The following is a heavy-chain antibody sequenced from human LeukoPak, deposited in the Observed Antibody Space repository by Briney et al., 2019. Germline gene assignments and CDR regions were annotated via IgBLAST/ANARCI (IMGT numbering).Heavy chain of an antibody. D-gene: IGHD3-22*01. V-gene: IGHV1-3*01. J-gene: IGHJ5*02. CDR2: INGGSGNT. Sequence: ASVKVSCKASGYTFTDYTMHWLRQAPGQRLDWMGWINGGSGNTKYSPEFQGRVTITRDTSASTAYMGLSSLRSEDTAVYYCANPRYDSSGYYYVAWGQGTLVTLSS. CDR1: GYTFTDYT. CDR3: ANPRYDSSGYYYVA.